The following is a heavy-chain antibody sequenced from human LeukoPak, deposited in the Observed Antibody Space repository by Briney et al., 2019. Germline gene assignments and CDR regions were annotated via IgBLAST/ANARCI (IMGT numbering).Heavy chain of an antibody. V-gene: IGHV3-48*03. CDR3: ARKYCSSTSCLFDY. CDR1: GFTFSSYE. Sequence: GGSLRLSCEASGFTFSSYEMNWVRQAPGKGLEWVSYISNSGSTIYYADSVKGRFTISRDNAKNSLYLQMNSLRAEDTAVYYCARKYCSSTSCLFDYWGQGTLVTVSS. D-gene: IGHD2-2*01. CDR2: ISNSGSTI. J-gene: IGHJ4*02.